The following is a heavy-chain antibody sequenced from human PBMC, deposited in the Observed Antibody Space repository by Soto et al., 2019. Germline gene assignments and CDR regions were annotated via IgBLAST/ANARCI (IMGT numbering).Heavy chain of an antibody. J-gene: IGHJ6*03. CDR2: IYYSGST. CDR3: ARVSAYCSSTSCYYYYMDV. V-gene: IGHV4-59*01. Sequence: SETLSLTCTVSGGSISSYYWSWIRQPPGKGLEWIGYIYYSGSTNYNPSLKSRVTISVDTSKNQFSLKLSSVTAADTAVYYCARVSAYCSSTSCYYYYMDVWGKGTTVTVSS. D-gene: IGHD2-2*01. CDR1: GGSISSYY.